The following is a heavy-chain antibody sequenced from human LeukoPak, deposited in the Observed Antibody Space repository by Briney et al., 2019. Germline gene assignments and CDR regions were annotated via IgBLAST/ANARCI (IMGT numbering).Heavy chain of an antibody. CDR2: INSDGSST. V-gene: IGHV3-74*01. Sequence: PGGSLRLSCAASGFTFSSYWMHWVRQAPGKGLVWVSRINSDGSSTNYAYSVKGRFTISRDNAKNTLYLQMNSLRAEDTAVYYCARGGILYGMDVWGQGTTVTVSS. CDR3: ARGGILYGMDV. CDR1: GFTFSSYW. D-gene: IGHD6-13*01. J-gene: IGHJ6*02.